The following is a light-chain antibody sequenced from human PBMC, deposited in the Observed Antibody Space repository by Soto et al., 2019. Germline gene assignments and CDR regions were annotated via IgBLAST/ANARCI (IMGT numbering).Light chain of an antibody. CDR1: NIGSKV. V-gene: IGLV3-21*02. CDR2: DDR. Sequence: ELTQPPSVSVAPGQAARISCGGDNIGSKVVHWFQQKPGQAPLLVVYDDRARPSGIPERFSGSNSGNTATLTISGAEAGDEADYYCQVWDSSRHRVFGGGTKVTVL. CDR3: QVWDSSRHRV. J-gene: IGLJ2*01.